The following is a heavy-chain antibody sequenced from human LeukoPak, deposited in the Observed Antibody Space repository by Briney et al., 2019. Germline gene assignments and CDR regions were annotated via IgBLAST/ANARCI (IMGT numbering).Heavy chain of an antibody. Sequence: PSQTLSLTSAISGDSVSRHDLTWDWVRQSPSRGLEWLGRTFYRSKWYNDYAVSVKSRITGSPDTSKNQFSLHLNSVTPEDTAVYYCVRSYDWVFDYWGQGTRVTVSS. CDR3: VRSYDWVFDY. D-gene: IGHD1-1*01. V-gene: IGHV6-1*01. CDR2: TFYRSKWYN. CDR1: GDSVSRHDLT. J-gene: IGHJ4*02.